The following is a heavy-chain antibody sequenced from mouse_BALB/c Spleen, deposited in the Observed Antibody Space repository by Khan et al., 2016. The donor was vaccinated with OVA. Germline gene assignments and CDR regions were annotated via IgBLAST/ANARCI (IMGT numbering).Heavy chain of an antibody. CDR3: ARSLYYSYGYALDC. Sequence: EVQLVESGPGLVKPSQSLSLTCTVTGYSITSEYAWNWIRQFPGNKLEWMGYISSTGSTSYNPSLKSRISITRDTSKNQFFLQLKSVTTEDTATYYCARSLYYSYGYALDCWGRGTSVTVSS. CDR2: ISSTGST. J-gene: IGHJ4*01. V-gene: IGHV3-2*02. D-gene: IGHD2-14*01. CDR1: GYSITSEYA.